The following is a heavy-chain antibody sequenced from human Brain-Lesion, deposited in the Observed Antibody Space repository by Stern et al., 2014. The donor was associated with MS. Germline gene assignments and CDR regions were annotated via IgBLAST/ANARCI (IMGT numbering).Heavy chain of an antibody. CDR2: VKSRGDGGTS. Sequence: EVQLVESGGGLVKPGGSLRLSCAGSGFTFSNVWMNWVRQAPGKGLEWVARVKSRGDGGTSDYGAPVKGRFTISRDDSKNTLYLQIDNLRAEDTAVYYCTTIGYSASRSGFFDFWGQGTLVTVSS. CDR3: TTIGYSASRSGFFDF. D-gene: IGHD5-18*01. J-gene: IGHJ4*02. CDR1: GFTFSNVW. V-gene: IGHV3-15*05.